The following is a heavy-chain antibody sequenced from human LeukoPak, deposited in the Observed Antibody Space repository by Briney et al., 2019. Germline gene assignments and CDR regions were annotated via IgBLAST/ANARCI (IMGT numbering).Heavy chain of an antibody. D-gene: IGHD6-13*01. J-gene: IGHJ6*03. CDR3: ARRASRGDYYMDV. Sequence: ASVKVSCKASGYTFTGYYMHWVRQAPGQGLEWMGWINPNSGGTNYAQKFQGRVTMTRDTSISTAYMELSRLRPDDTAVYYCARRASRGDYYMDVWGKGTTVTVSS. CDR2: INPNSGGT. V-gene: IGHV1-2*02. CDR1: GYTFTGYY.